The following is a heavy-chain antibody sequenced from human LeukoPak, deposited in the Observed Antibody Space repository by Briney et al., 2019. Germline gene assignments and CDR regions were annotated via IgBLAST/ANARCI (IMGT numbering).Heavy chain of an antibody. CDR3: AKDRGCGGDCSTDPHYYYYYYGMDV. D-gene: IGHD2-21*02. Sequence: GRSLRLSCAASGFTFSSYGMHWVRQAPGKGLEWVAVISYDGSNKYYADSVKGRFTISRDNSKNTLYLQMNSLRAEDTAVYYRAKDRGCGGDCSTDPHYYYYYYGMDVWGQGTTVTVSS. CDR2: ISYDGSNK. CDR1: GFTFSSYG. V-gene: IGHV3-30*18. J-gene: IGHJ6*02.